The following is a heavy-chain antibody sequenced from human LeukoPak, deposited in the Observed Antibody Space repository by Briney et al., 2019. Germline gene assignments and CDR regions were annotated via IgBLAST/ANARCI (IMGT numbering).Heavy chain of an antibody. Sequence: ASVKVSCKASGYTFTTYDINWVRQAPGQGLERMGWMNPNSGNTGYAQKFQGRVTMTRNTSISTAYMELSSLRSEDTAVYYCARGPNKSDGGNSGSAWFDPWGQGTLVTVSS. CDR1: GYTFTTYD. J-gene: IGHJ5*02. V-gene: IGHV1-8*01. CDR3: ARGPNKSDGGNSGSAWFDP. D-gene: IGHD4-23*01. CDR2: MNPNSGNT.